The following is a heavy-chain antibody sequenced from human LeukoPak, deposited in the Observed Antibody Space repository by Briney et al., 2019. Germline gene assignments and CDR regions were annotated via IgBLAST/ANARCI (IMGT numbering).Heavy chain of an antibody. V-gene: IGHV1-69*04. CDR2: IIPIIGIA. Sequence: WASVKVSCKASGGTFSNYGISWVRQAPGQGLEWMGRIIPIIGIANYAQKFQGRVTITVDKSTSTAYMELSTLRPEDTAVYYCARWAGYCGGATCPYYLDFWGQGTLVTVSS. D-gene: IGHD2-21*01. CDR1: GGTFSNYG. J-gene: IGHJ4*02. CDR3: ARWAGYCGGATCPYYLDF.